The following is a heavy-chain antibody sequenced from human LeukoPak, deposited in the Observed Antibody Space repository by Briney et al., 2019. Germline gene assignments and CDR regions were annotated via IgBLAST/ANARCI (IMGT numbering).Heavy chain of an antibody. D-gene: IGHD2-2*02. CDR2: INPNSGGT. Sequence: ASVKVSCKASGYTFTGYYMHWVRQAPGQELEWMGWINPNSGGTNYAQKFQGRVTMTRDTSIGAAYMELSRLRSDDTAVYYCARDGGDIVVVPAAIPLGYFDLWGRGTLVTVSS. CDR3: ARDGGDIVVVPAAIPLGYFDL. V-gene: IGHV1-2*02. J-gene: IGHJ2*01. CDR1: GYTFTGYY.